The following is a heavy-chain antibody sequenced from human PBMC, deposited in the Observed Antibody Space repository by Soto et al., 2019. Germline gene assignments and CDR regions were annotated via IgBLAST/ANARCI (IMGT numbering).Heavy chain of an antibody. CDR1: GFTFSSYG. V-gene: IGHV3-30*18. CDR2: ISYDGSNK. J-gene: IGHJ6*02. Sequence: QVQLVESGGGVVQPGRSLRLSCAASGFTFSSYGMHWVRQAPGKGLEWVAVISYDGSNKYYADSVKGRFTISRDNSKNTLYLQMNSRRAEDTAVYYCAKVSSGMDVWGQGTTVTVSS. CDR3: AKVSSGMDV. D-gene: IGHD6-6*01.